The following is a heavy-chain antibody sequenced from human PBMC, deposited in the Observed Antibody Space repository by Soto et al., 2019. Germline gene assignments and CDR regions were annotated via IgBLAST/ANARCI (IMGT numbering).Heavy chain of an antibody. Sequence: RASVKVSCKASGYTFTSYGISWVRQAPGQGLEWMGWISAYNGNTNYAQKRQGRVTMTTDTSTSTAYMELRSLRSDDTAVYYCARVQVCGGSCYFVYYYGIYVWGQGTTVTV. V-gene: IGHV1-18*01. CDR3: ARVQVCGGSCYFVYYYGIYV. CDR1: GYTFTSYG. CDR2: ISAYNGNT. J-gene: IGHJ6*02. D-gene: IGHD2-15*01.